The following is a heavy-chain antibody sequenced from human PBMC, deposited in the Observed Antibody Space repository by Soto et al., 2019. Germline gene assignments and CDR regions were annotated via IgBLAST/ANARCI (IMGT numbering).Heavy chain of an antibody. CDR1: GYRFSTYW. V-gene: IGHV5-51*01. CDR2: IFPDDSET. J-gene: IGHJ4*02. Sequence: GESLKISCKGIGYRFSTYWIAWVRQMPGKGLEWMGTIFPDDSETRYSPTFQGQVTISADKSISTAYLQWRSLKASDSAIYYCARFKYSVSHYLDFWGQGPRVTVSS. D-gene: IGHD5-18*01. CDR3: ARFKYSVSHYLDF.